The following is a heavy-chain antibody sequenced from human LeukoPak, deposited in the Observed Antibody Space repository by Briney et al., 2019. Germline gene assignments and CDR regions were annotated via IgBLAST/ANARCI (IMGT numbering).Heavy chain of an antibody. CDR2: ISAYNGNT. CDR3: ARGALYTIFATPVAFDY. J-gene: IGHJ4*02. V-gene: IGHV1-18*01. Sequence: ASVKVPCKASGYTFTSYGISWVRQAPGQGLEWMGWISAYNGNTNYAQKLQGRVTMTTDTSTSTAYMELRSLRSDDTAVYYCARGALYTIFATPVAFDYWGQGTLVTVSS. D-gene: IGHD3-3*01. CDR1: GYTFTSYG.